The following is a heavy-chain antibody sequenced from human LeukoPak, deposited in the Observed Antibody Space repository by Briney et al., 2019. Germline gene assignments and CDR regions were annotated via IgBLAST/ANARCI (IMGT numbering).Heavy chain of an antibody. V-gene: IGHV3-74*01. J-gene: IGHJ4*02. CDR2: VNGDGTST. CDR3: AKDISLYSPGTEYIGDY. D-gene: IGHD1-26*01. CDR1: GFTFSSYW. Sequence: TGGSLRLSCATSGFTFSSYWMHWVRQVPGKGLVWVSRVNGDGTSTSYADSVQGRFTISRDNAKNSLYLQMHSLRAEDTAFYYCAKDISLYSPGTEYIGDYWGQGTLVTVSS.